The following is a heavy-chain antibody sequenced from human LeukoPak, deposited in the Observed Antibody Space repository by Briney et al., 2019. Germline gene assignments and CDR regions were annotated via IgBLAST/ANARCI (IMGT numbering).Heavy chain of an antibody. V-gene: IGHV4-4*02. J-gene: IGHJ4*02. D-gene: IGHD3-10*01. CDR2: IYHSGST. Sequence: SETLSLTCDVSGVSISSSNRWSWVRQPPEKGLEWIGEIYHSGSTNYNPSLKSRVTISVDKSKNQFSLNLNSVTAADTAVYYCARGSGAMVRGVIIDYWGQGTLVTVSS. CDR3: ARGSGAMVRGVIIDY. CDR1: GVSISSSNR.